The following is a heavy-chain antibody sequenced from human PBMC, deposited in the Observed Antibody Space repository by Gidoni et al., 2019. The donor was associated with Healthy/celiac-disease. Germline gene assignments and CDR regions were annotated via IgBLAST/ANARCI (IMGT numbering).Heavy chain of an antibody. D-gene: IGHD3-22*01. CDR1: GFTFSIYG. V-gene: IGHV3-33*01. J-gene: IGHJ4*02. Sequence: QVQLVESGGGVVQPGRSLRLSCAASGFTFSIYGMHWVRQAPGKGLEWVAVIWYDGSNKYYADSVKGRFTISRDNSKNTLYLQMNSLRAEDTAVYYCARDLHYDSSGYYQFDYWGQGTLVTVSS. CDR2: IWYDGSNK. CDR3: ARDLHYDSSGYYQFDY.